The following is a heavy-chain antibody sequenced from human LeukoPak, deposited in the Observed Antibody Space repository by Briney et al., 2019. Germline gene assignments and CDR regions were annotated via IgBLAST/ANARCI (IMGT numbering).Heavy chain of an antibody. CDR3: ARGEGYGGIYGMDV. Sequence: ASVKVSCKASGYTFTGYYMHWVRQAPGQGLEWMGWINPNSGGTNYAQKFQGWVTMTKDTSISTAYMELSRLRSDDTAVYYCARGEGYGGIYGMDVWGQGTTVTVSS. CDR1: GYTFTGYY. D-gene: IGHD4-23*01. V-gene: IGHV1-2*04. CDR2: INPNSGGT. J-gene: IGHJ6*02.